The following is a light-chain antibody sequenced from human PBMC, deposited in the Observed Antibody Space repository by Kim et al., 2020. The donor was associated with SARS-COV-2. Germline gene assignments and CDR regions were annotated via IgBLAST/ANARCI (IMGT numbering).Light chain of an antibody. CDR3: QQYKNYPLT. CDR2: KAS. Sequence: DIQMTQSPSTLSASVGDRVTITCRASQSISSWLAWYQQKPGKAPKLLIYKASSLESGVPSRFSGSGSGTEFTLTISSLQPDDFATYYCQQYKNYPLTVGPGTQV. V-gene: IGKV1-5*03. J-gene: IGKJ1*01. CDR1: QSISSW.